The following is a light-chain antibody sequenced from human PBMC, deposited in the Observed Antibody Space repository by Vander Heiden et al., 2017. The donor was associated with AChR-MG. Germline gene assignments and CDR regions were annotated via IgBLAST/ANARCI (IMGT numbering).Light chain of an antibody. CDR3: AAWDDNLNGRVV. J-gene: IGLJ2*01. CDR1: RSNIGSNT. CDR2: DNN. Sequence: QSVPTQPPSASGTPGQRVTISCSGSRSNIGSNTVNWYQQLPGWAPKLLVSDNNQRPSGVPDRFSASKSDTSASLAISGLQPEDEADYYCAAWDDNLNGRVVFGGGTKLTVL. V-gene: IGLV1-44*01.